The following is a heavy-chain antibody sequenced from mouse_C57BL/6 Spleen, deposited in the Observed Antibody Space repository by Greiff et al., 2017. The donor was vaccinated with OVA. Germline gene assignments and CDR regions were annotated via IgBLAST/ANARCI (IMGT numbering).Heavy chain of an antibody. D-gene: IGHD2-3*01. CDR3: ARGMAIYDGYSYWYFDV. CDR1: GYTFTSYW. Sequence: QVQLQQPGAELVMPGASVKLSCKASGYTFTSYWMHWVKQRPGQGLEWIGEIDPSDSYTNYNQKFKGKSTLTVDKSSRAAYMQLSCLTSEDSAVYYCARGMAIYDGYSYWYFDVWGTGTTVTVSS. CDR2: IDPSDSYT. J-gene: IGHJ1*03. V-gene: IGHV1-69*01.